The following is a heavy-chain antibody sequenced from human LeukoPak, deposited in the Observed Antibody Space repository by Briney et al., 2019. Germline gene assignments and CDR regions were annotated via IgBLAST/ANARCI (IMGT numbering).Heavy chain of an antibody. CDR3: ARVVGDQLLNWFDP. CDR1: GFTFSSYS. Sequence: AGGSLRLSCAASGFTFSSYSMNWVRQAPGKGLEWVSSISSSSSYIYYADSVKGRFTISRDNAKNSLYLQMNSLRAEDTAVYYCARVVGDQLLNWFDPWGQGTLVTVSS. CDR2: ISSSSSYI. J-gene: IGHJ5*02. D-gene: IGHD2/OR15-2a*01. V-gene: IGHV3-21*01.